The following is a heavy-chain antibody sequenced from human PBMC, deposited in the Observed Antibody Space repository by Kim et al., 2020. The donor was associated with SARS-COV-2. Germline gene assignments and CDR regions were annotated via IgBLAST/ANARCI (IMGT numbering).Heavy chain of an antibody. D-gene: IGHD2-15*01. V-gene: IGHV4-59*01. CDR3: ARVGEMCSGGSCYSVMDV. Sequence: SRVTISVDTSKNQFSLKLSSVTAADTAVYYCARVGEMCSGGSCYSVMDVWGQGTTVTVSS. J-gene: IGHJ6*02.